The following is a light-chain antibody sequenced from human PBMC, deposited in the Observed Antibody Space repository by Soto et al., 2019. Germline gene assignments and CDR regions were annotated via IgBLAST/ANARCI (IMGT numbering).Light chain of an antibody. CDR3: QQYKSYWM. CDR1: QSISSY. Sequence: DIQMTQSPSSLSTSVGDRVTITCRASQSISSYLNWYQQKPGKAPKLLIYAASSLQSGVPSRFSGSGSGTDFTLTISSLQPEDSATYYCQQYKSYWMFGQGTKVDIK. J-gene: IGKJ1*01. CDR2: AAS. V-gene: IGKV1-39*01.